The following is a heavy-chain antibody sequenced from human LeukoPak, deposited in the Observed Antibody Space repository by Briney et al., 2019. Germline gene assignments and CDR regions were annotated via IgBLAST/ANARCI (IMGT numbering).Heavy chain of an antibody. Sequence: GGSLRLSCAASGFTFSSYAMSWVRQAPGKGLEWVSAISGSGGSTYYADSVKGRFTISRDNSKNTLYLQMNSLRAEDTAVYYCARVRGSGYYYPGNYFDYWGQGTLVTVSS. V-gene: IGHV3-23*01. CDR2: ISGSGGST. CDR1: GFTFSSYA. D-gene: IGHD3-22*01. J-gene: IGHJ4*02. CDR3: ARVRGSGYYYPGNYFDY.